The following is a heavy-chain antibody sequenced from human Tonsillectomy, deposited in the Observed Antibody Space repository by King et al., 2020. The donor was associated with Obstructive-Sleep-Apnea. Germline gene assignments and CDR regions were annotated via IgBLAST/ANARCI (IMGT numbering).Heavy chain of an antibody. CDR2: ISSSSSDI. Sequence: VQLVESGGGLVQPGGSLRLSCAASGFTFYSYSMNWVRQAPGKGLEWVSYISSSSSDIYYADSVKGRFTISRDNAKYSLSLQMSSLRAVDTAVYYWARDISFPLVGGTYYRYGMDVWGQGTTVTVSS. CDR3: ARDISFPLVGGTYYRYGMDV. V-gene: IGHV3-48*04. CDR1: GFTFYSYS. D-gene: IGHD3-10*01. J-gene: IGHJ6*02.